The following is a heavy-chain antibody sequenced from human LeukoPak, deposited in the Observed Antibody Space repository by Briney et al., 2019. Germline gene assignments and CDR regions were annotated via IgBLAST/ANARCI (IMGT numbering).Heavy chain of an antibody. D-gene: IGHD6-6*01. V-gene: IGHV1-2*02. CDR3: AREVHSSSSREGYFDY. CDR2: INPNSGGT. Sequence: ASVKVSCKASGYTFTGYYMHWVRQAPGQGLEWMGWINPNSGGTNYAQKFQGRVTMTRDTSISTAYMELSRLRSEDTAVYYCAREVHSSSSREGYFDYWGQGTLVTVSS. CDR1: GYTFTGYY. J-gene: IGHJ4*02.